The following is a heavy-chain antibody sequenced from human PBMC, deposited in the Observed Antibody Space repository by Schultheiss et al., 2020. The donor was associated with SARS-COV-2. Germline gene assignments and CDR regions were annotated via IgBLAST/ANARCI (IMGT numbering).Heavy chain of an antibody. CDR3: TTARYYGEAFDI. D-gene: IGHD2/OR15-2a*01. J-gene: IGHJ3*02. Sequence: GGSLRLSCAASGFTFSNAWMSWVRQAPGKGLEWVGRIKSKTDGGTTDYAAPVKGRFTISRDDSKNTLYLQMNSLKTEDTAVYYCTTARYYGEAFDIWGQGTMVTVSS. CDR2: IKSKTDGGTT. CDR1: GFTFSNAW. V-gene: IGHV3-15*01.